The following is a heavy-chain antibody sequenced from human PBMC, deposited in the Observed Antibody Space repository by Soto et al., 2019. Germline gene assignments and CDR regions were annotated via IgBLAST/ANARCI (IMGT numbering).Heavy chain of an antibody. Sequence: ASVKVSCKVCGYTLTELSIHWVRQAPGEGLEWMGGFDLENGETIYAQRFQGRVTMTEESSADTPYMELSSLRSEDTAVYYCATEVRRSNQFDHWGQGTMVTVSS. D-gene: IGHD3-10*01. CDR3: ATEVRRSNQFDH. J-gene: IGHJ4*02. CDR1: GYTLTELS. V-gene: IGHV1-24*01. CDR2: FDLENGET.